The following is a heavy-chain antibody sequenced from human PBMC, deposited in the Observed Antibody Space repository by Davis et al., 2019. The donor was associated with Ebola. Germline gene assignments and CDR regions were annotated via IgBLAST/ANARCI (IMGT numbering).Heavy chain of an antibody. CDR2: ISGFSGNT. CDR3: ARDYDNTGYYYGRRAFDI. CDR1: GYTFSSFG. Sequence: AASVTVSCQASGYTFSSFGITSVRQAPGQGLEWMGWISGFSGNTAYAQRFQGRVTMTTDTSTRTAYMEVRGLRFDDTATYYCARDYDNTGYYYGRRAFDIWGQGTLVTVSS. J-gene: IGHJ3*02. V-gene: IGHV1-18*04. D-gene: IGHD3-22*01.